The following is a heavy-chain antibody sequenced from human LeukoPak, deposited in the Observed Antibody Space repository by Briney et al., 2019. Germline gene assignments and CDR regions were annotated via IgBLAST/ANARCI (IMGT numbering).Heavy chain of an antibody. D-gene: IGHD3-9*01. CDR2: IYYSGST. Sequence: ASETLSLTCTGSGCSISSYYWSWIRRPPGKGLEWIGYIYYSGSTNYNPSLRSRVTISVDTSKNQFSLKLNSVTAADTAVYYCARGVDYDNNYFQYGMDVWGRGTTVTVSS. J-gene: IGHJ6*02. V-gene: IGHV4-59*01. CDR3: ARGVDYDNNYFQYGMDV. CDR1: GCSISSYY.